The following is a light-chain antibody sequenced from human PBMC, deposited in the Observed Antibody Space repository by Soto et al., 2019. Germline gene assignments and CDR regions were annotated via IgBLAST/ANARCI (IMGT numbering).Light chain of an antibody. CDR3: QQRSNWIT. Sequence: EIVLTQSPATLSLSPGERATLSCRASQSVSSYLAWYQQKPGQAPRLLIYDASNRATGIPARFSGSGSGTDFTLTISSLVPEEFAVYYCQQRSNWITFGQGTRLEIK. CDR2: DAS. CDR1: QSVSSY. V-gene: IGKV3-11*01. J-gene: IGKJ5*01.